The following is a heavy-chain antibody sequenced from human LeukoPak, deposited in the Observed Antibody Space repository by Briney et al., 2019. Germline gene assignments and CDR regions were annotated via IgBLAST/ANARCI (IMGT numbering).Heavy chain of an antibody. Sequence: PSETLSLTCTVSGGSISSYYWSWIRQPAGKGLEWIGSIYYSGNTYYNPSLKSRVTISVDTSKNQFSLKLSSVTAADTAVYYCARGLYGGGPRSRFDYWGQGTLVTVSS. CDR2: IYYSGNT. CDR1: GGSISSYY. V-gene: IGHV4-59*01. CDR3: ARGLYGGGPRSRFDY. D-gene: IGHD3-16*01. J-gene: IGHJ4*02.